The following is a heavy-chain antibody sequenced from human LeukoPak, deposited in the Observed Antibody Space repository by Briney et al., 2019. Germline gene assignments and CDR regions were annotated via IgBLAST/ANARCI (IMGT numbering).Heavy chain of an antibody. CDR3: ARGMYYYGSGGLDY. V-gene: IGHV3-30-3*01. D-gene: IGHD3-10*01. CDR2: ISYDGTNE. CDR1: GFNFSNYA. J-gene: IGHJ4*02. Sequence: PGGSLRLSCAASGFNFSNYAMHWVRQAPGKGLEWVALISYDGTNEYYADSVKGRFTISRDNAKNSLYLQMHSLRDEDTAVYYCARGMYYYGSGGLDYWGQETLVTVSS.